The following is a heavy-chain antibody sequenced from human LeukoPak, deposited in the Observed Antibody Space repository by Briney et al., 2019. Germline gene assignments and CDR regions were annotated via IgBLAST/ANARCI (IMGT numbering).Heavy chain of an antibody. CDR1: IRSISSGHW. CDR2: IYHNGTP. J-gene: IGHJ6*02. D-gene: IGHD2-2*02. Sequence: SETLSLTCGASIRSISSGHWWSWVRQSPGKGLEWIGEIYHNGTPNYNPSLKSRVTISADTFKSHFSLKLTSVTAADTAVYYCATAPILRGEGGEHYKYGMDVWGQGTTVIVSS. CDR3: ATAPILRGEGGEHYKYGMDV. V-gene: IGHV4/OR15-8*01.